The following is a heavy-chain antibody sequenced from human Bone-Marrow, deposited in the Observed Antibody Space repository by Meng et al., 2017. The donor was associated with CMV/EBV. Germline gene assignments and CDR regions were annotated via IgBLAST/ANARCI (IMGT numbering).Heavy chain of an antibody. CDR2: INTDGGDT. V-gene: IGHV1-2*02. CDR1: GYTFTSYY. D-gene: IGHD2-2*01. J-gene: IGHJ1*01. Sequence: VKVSCKASGYTFTSYYMHWVRQAPGQGFEWMGWINTDGGDTKFAQKFQGRVTMITDTSISTAYMELRRLRSDDTAVYYCARSAGKCSTPNCSLHWGQGTLVTVSS. CDR3: ARSAGKCSTPNCSLH.